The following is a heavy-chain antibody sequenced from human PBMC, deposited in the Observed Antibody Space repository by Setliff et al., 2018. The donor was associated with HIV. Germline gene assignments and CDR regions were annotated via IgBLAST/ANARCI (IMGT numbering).Heavy chain of an antibody. CDR2: IYTSGNT. Sequence: SETLSLTCTVSGGSISISDWSWTRQPPGKGLEWIGCIYTSGNTNYDPSLKSRVTISVDTSKNQFSLKLASVTAADTAVYFCARRSDWFDPWGQGTLVTVSS. V-gene: IGHV4-4*09. CDR1: GGSISISD. J-gene: IGHJ5*02. CDR3: ARRSDWFDP.